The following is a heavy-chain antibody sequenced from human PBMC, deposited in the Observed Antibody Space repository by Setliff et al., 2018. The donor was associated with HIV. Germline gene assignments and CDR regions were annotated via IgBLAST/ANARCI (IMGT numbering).Heavy chain of an antibody. CDR1: GGSISSYY. V-gene: IGHV4-59*08. CDR3: ARHKSQPYYFDY. Sequence: SETLSLTCTVPGGSISSYYWSWIRQPPGKGLEWIGYIYTSGSTNYNPSLKSRVTMSVDTSKNQFSLKLSSVAAADTAVYYCARHKSQPYYFDYWGQGTLVTVSS. CDR2: IYTSGST. J-gene: IGHJ4*02.